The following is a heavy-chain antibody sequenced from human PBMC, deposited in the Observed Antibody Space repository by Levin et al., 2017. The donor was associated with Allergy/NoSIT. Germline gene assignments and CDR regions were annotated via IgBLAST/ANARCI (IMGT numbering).Heavy chain of an antibody. CDR3: ARDPNNNAFDI. CDR1: GFTFSSYA. CDR2: ISYDGSNK. V-gene: IGHV3-30-3*01. Sequence: PGGSLRLSCAASGFTFSSYAMHWVRQAPGKGLEWVAVISYDGSNKYYADSVKGRFTISRDNSKNTLYLQMNSLRAEDTAVYYCARDPNNNAFDIWGQGTMVTVSS. J-gene: IGHJ3*02. D-gene: IGHD1/OR15-1a*01.